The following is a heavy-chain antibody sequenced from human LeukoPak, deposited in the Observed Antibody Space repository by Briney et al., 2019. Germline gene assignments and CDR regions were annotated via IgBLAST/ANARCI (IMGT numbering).Heavy chain of an antibody. CDR1: GFTFSDHY. CDR3: ARNYYDSSGYWAFDI. CDR2: TRNKANSYTT. D-gene: IGHD3-22*01. Sequence: GGSLRLSCAASGFTFSDHYMDWVRQAPGKGLEWVGRTRNKANSYTTEYAASVKGRFTISRDDSKNSLYLQMNSLKTEDTAMYYCARNYYDSSGYWAFDIWGQGTMVTVSS. J-gene: IGHJ3*02. V-gene: IGHV3-72*01.